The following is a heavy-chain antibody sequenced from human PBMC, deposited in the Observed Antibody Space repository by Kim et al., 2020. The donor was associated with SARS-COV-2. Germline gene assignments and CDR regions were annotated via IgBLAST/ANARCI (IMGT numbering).Heavy chain of an antibody. CDR3: AKTDYAGNSMDRGYWFFNL. CDR1: GFTFSGYG. Sequence: GGSLRLSCAASGFTFSGYGMHWVRQAPGKGLEWVAIISYDGSYKYYEDSVKGRFTISRDNSKNTVYLQLNSLRAEDTAVYYCAKTDYAGNSMDRGYWFFNLWGRGTLVTVSS. D-gene: IGHD4-17*01. V-gene: IGHV3-30*18. J-gene: IGHJ2*01. CDR2: ISYDGSYK.